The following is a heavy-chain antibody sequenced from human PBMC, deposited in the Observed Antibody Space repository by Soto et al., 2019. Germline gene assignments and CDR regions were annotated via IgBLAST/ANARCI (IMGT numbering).Heavy chain of an antibody. Sequence: QVQLVQSGAEVQKPAASVKVSCWASGYPFASYGICWVRPAPGLRLEWMGWFSASNGKTNYAQKRQGRETVATDTSTSTAYMELRSRGPEDTAVYYCASNNWNFRWHAFDIWGQGTMVTVSS. CDR1: GYPFASYG. V-gene: IGHV1-18*01. CDR3: ASNNWNFRWHAFDI. D-gene: IGHD1-20*01. CDR2: FSASNGKT. J-gene: IGHJ3*02.